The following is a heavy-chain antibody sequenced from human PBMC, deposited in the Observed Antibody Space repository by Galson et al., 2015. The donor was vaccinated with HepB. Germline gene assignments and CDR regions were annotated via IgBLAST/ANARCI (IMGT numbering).Heavy chain of an antibody. CDR3: ARSRGCGDGYCYNFDY. CDR1: GFSFSYYW. J-gene: IGHJ4*02. V-gene: IGHV3-7*01. D-gene: IGHD2-21*01. Sequence: SLRLSCAASGFSFSYYWMSWVRQAPGKGLEWVANIKHDGSERYYVDSVKGRFTISRDNAKNSLYLQMNSLRAEDTAVYYCARSRGCGDGYCYNFDYWGQGTLVTVSS. CDR2: IKHDGSER.